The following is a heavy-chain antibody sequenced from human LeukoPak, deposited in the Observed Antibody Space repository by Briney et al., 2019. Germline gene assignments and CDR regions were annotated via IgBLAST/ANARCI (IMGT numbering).Heavy chain of an antibody. D-gene: IGHD6-19*01. CDR1: NNTLSNNG. Sequence: ASVKVSCKASNNTLSNNGITWVRQAPGQGLEWMGWTSGYNTYTTYAQKFQDRVTMTKDTSTNTAYMEMRSLRSDDTAMYYCARDVMPGDEHSGWYRYWFDPWGQGTLVTVSS. CDR3: ARDVMPGDEHSGWYRYWFDP. J-gene: IGHJ5*02. V-gene: IGHV1-18*01. CDR2: TSGYNTYT.